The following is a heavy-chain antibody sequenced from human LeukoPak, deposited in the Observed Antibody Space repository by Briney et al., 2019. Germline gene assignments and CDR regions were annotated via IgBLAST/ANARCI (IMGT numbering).Heavy chain of an antibody. CDR2: INSDGSTT. CDR1: GFTFSNYW. Sequence: GESLRLSCAASGFTFSNYWMHWARQAPGKGLVWVSRINSDGSTTTYADSVKGRFTISRDNAKNTLYLQMNSLRAEDTAVYYCLRHYCSSTSCYLTWGQGTLVTVSS. CDR3: LRHYCSSTSCYLT. V-gene: IGHV3-74*01. J-gene: IGHJ4*02. D-gene: IGHD2-2*01.